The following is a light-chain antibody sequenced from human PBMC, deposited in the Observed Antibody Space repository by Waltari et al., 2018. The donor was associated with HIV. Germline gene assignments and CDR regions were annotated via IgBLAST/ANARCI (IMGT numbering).Light chain of an antibody. Sequence: EIVLTQSPATLSLSPGERATLSCRASQCVGNYLAWYQQKPGQAPRLLMYGASSRATGIPARFSGSGSGTDFTLTISSLEPGDFGVYYCQQRSNWPISFGQGTRLEIK. J-gene: IGKJ5*01. V-gene: IGKV3-11*01. CDR3: QQRSNWPIS. CDR1: QCVGNY. CDR2: GAS.